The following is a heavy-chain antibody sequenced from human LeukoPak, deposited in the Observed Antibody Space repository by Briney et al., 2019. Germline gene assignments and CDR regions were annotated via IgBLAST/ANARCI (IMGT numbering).Heavy chain of an antibody. J-gene: IGHJ5*02. D-gene: IGHD2-15*01. V-gene: IGHV3-30*03. Sequence: GGSLRLSCAASGFTFSSYGLHWVRQAPGKGLEWVAIISYDGSNKYYVDSVKGRFTISRDNSKNTLYLQMNSLRAEDTAVYYCAIGYCSGASCYANWFDPWGQGTLVTVSS. CDR2: ISYDGSNK. CDR3: AIGYCSGASCYANWFDP. CDR1: GFTFSSYG.